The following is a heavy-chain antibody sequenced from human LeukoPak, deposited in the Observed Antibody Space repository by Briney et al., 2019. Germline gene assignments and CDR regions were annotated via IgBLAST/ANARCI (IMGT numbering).Heavy chain of an antibody. Sequence: GGSLRLSCAASGFTFSSYGMHWVRQAPGKELEWVAVISYDGSNKYYADSVKGRFTISRDNSKNTLYLQMNSLRAEDTAVYYCAKDDYYGSSGDYWGQGTLVTVSS. CDR3: AKDDYYGSSGDY. CDR2: ISYDGSNK. D-gene: IGHD3-10*01. J-gene: IGHJ4*02. CDR1: GFTFSSYG. V-gene: IGHV3-30*18.